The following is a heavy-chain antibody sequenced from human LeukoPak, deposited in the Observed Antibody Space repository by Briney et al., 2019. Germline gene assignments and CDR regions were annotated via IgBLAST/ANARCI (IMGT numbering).Heavy chain of an antibody. D-gene: IGHD6-13*01. V-gene: IGHV4-4*07. J-gene: IGHJ4*02. Sequence: LRLSCAASGFIFDDYAMHWVRQPAGKGLEWIGRIYTSGSTNYNPSLKSRVTMSVDTSKNQFSLKLSSVTAADTAVYYCAREGYSSSWYNYWGQGTLVTVSS. CDR1: GFIFDDYA. CDR2: IYTSGST. CDR3: AREGYSSSWYNY.